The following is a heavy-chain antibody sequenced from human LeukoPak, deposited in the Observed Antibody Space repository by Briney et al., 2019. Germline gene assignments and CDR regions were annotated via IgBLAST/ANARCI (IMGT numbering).Heavy chain of an antibody. D-gene: IGHD6-6*01. CDR1: GGSISSYY. CDR3: ARGGSSLYYFDY. Sequence: SETLSLTCTVSGGSISSYYWSWIRQPPGKGLEWIGYIYYSGSTNYNPSLNSRVTISVDASKNQFYLKLSSVTAADTAVYYCARGGSSLYYFDYWGQGTLVTVSS. CDR2: IYYSGST. J-gene: IGHJ4*02. V-gene: IGHV4-59*01.